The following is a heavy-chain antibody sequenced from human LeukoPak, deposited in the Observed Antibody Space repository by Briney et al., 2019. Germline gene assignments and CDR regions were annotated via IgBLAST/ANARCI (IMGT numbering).Heavy chain of an antibody. V-gene: IGHV3-73*01. CDR1: GFTFSGSA. Sequence: GGSLRLSCAASGFTFSGSAMHWVRQASGKGLKWVGRIRSKANSYATAYAASVKGRFTISRDDSKNTAYLQMNSLKTEDTAVYYCVQDTATDYWGQGTLVTVSS. CDR2: IRSKANSYAT. D-gene: IGHD5-18*01. CDR3: VQDTATDY. J-gene: IGHJ4*02.